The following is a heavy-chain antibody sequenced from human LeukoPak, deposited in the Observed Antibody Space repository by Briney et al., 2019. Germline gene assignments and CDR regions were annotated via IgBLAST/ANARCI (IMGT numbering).Heavy chain of an antibody. J-gene: IGHJ4*02. CDR2: ISSNGGST. CDR1: GFTFSSYA. CDR3: ARDVAAFDY. D-gene: IGHD6-25*01. Sequence: GGSLRLSCSASGFTFSSYAMHWVRQAPGKGLEYVSAISSNGGSTYYADSVKGRFTISRDNAKNSLYLQMNSLTAEDTAVYYCARDVAAFDYWGQGTLVTVSS. V-gene: IGHV3-64*04.